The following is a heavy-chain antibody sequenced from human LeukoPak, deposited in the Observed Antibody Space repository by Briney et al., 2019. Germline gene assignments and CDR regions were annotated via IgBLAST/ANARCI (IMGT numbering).Heavy chain of an antibody. CDR1: GGSFSGYY. D-gene: IGHD6-19*01. V-gene: IGHV4-34*01. CDR2: INHSGST. CDR3: ARGRFSSGAFDF. Sequence: SETLSLTCAVYGGSFSGYYWSWIRQPPGKGLEWIGEINHSGSTNYNPSLKSRATISVDTSKNQFSLKLSSVTAADTAVYYCARGRFSSGAFDFWGQGTLVTVSS. J-gene: IGHJ4*02.